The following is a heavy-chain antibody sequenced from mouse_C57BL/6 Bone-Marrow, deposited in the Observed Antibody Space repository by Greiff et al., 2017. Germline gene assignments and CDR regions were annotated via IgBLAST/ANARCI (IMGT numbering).Heavy chain of an antibody. J-gene: IGHJ3*01. CDR1: GYTFTSYW. CDR2: IHPNSGST. CDR3: ARYDGYYWFAY. Sequence: QVQLQQPGAGLVQPGASVKLSCKASGYTFTSYWMHWVKQRPGQGLEWIGMIHPNSGSTNYNEKFKSKATLTVDKSSSTAYMQLSSLTSEDSAVYYCARYDGYYWFAYWGQGTLVTVSA. V-gene: IGHV1-64*01. D-gene: IGHD2-3*01.